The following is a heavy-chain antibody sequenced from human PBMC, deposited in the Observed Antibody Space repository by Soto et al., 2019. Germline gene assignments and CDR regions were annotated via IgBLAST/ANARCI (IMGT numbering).Heavy chain of an antibody. V-gene: IGHV4-59*12. CDR1: GGSISSYY. CDR3: ARVRYSSSDPVIGYFDY. J-gene: IGHJ4*02. CDR2: IYHSGST. Sequence: SETLSLTCTVSGGSISSYYWSWIRQPPGKGLEWIGEIYHSGSTNYNPSLKSRVTISVDKSKNQFSLKLSSVTAADTAVYYCARVRYSSSDPVIGYFDYWGQGTLVTVSS. D-gene: IGHD6-13*01.